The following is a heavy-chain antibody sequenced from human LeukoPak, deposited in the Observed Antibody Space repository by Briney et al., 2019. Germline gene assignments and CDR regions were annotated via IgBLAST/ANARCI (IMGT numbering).Heavy chain of an antibody. CDR1: GGSISSYY. CDR3: ASSGWYLLPGVY. CDR2: IYYSGST. J-gene: IGHJ4*02. V-gene: IGHV4-59*04. Sequence: SETLSLTCTVSGGSISSYYWSWIRQPPGKGLEWIGTIYYSGSTYYNASLKSRVTISVDTSKNQFSLKLSSVTAADTVVYYCASSGWYLLPGVYWGQGTLVTVSS. D-gene: IGHD6-19*01.